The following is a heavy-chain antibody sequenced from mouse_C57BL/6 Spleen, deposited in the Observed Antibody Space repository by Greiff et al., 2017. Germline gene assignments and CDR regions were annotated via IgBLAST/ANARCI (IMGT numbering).Heavy chain of an antibody. CDR3: ARNWDAYFDD. J-gene: IGHJ2*01. CDR2: IYPSDSET. V-gene: IGHV1-61*01. Sequence: QVQLQQPGAELVRPGSSVKLSCKASGYTFTSYWMDWVKQRPGQGLEWIGNIYPSDSETHYNQKFKDKATLTVDKSSSTAYMQLSSLTSEDSAVYYCARNWDAYFDDWGQGTTLTVSS. D-gene: IGHD4-1*01. CDR1: GYTFTSYW.